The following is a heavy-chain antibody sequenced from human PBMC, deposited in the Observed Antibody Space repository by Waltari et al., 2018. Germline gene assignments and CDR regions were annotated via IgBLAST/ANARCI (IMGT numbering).Heavy chain of an antibody. V-gene: IGHV3-48*02. D-gene: IGHD3-10*01. CDR1: GITFSNFR. CDR2: IGTTSSSI. J-gene: IGHJ3*02. Sequence: EVQLVASGGGLVQHRGSLRLSCAASGITFSNFRMTWVRQAPGRGLEWVLYIGTTSSSIYYADSVKGRFTISRDNAKNSLYLQMNSLRDEDTAVYYCASPSLGSGSYWAFDIWGQGTMVTVSS. CDR3: ASPSLGSGSYWAFDI.